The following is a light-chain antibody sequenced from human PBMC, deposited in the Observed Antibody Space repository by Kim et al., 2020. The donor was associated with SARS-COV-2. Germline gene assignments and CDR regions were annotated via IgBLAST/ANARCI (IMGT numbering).Light chain of an antibody. Sequence: DIQMTQSPSSLSVSVGDRVTITCRTSQNINSHLNWYHQKPGRAPKLLIYAASTLQGGVPSRFSGSGSETDFTLTISSLQPEDFATYFCQQNYIAPVTFGPGTKVDIK. CDR1: QNINSH. CDR2: AAS. J-gene: IGKJ3*01. V-gene: IGKV1-39*01. CDR3: QQNYIAPVT.